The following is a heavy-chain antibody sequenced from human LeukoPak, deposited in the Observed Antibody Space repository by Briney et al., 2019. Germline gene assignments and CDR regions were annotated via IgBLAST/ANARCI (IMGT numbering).Heavy chain of an antibody. D-gene: IGHD3-9*01. Sequence: PGGSLRLSCAASGFTFSISAMSWVRQAPGEGLEWVSGISDSGGSTFYADSVKGRFTISRDNSKNILYLQMNSLRADDTAVYYCAKVSESNYDILTGYYTPYYFDYWGQGTLVTVSS. CDR1: GFTFSISA. CDR2: ISDSGGST. CDR3: AKVSESNYDILTGYYTPYYFDY. J-gene: IGHJ4*02. V-gene: IGHV3-23*01.